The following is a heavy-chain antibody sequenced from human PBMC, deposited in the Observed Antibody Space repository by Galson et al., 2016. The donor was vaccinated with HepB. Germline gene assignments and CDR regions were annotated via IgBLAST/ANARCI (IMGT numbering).Heavy chain of an antibody. CDR2: ISYDGSHK. CDR1: GFTFNNYV. V-gene: IGHV3-30*18. Sequence: SLRLSCAASGFTFNNYVMNWVRQAPGKGLEWVADISYDGSHKFYADSVKGRFTISRDNSQNTLYLQMNSLRTEDTAVYFCAKRPRDCSSTSCYYGAWFDPGGQGTRVTVSS. J-gene: IGHJ5*02. D-gene: IGHD2-2*01. CDR3: AKRPRDCSSTSCYYGAWFDP.